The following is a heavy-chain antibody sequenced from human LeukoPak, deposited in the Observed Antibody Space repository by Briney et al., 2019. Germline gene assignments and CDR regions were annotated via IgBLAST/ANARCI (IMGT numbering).Heavy chain of an antibody. CDR2: IYYSGST. V-gene: IGHV4-59*01. CDR1: GGSISSYY. CDR3: ARETYYYDSSGYYLYYFDY. D-gene: IGHD3-22*01. Sequence: KPSETLSLTCTVSGGSISSYYWSWIRQPPGKGLEWIGYIYYSGSTNYNPSLKSRVTISVDTSKNQFSLKLSSVTAADTAVHYCARETYYYDSSGYYLYYFDYWGQGTLVTVSS. J-gene: IGHJ4*02.